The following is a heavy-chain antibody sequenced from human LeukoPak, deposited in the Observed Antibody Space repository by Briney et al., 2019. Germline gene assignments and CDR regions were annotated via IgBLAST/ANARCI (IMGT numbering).Heavy chain of an antibody. V-gene: IGHV1-2*06. CDR1: GGTFSSYA. CDR2: INPNSGDT. CDR3: ARDYCSSTSCLFDY. J-gene: IGHJ4*02. Sequence: GSVKVSCKASGGTFSSYAISWVRQAPGQGLEWMGRINPNSGDTNNAQKFQGRVTMTRDTSISTAYMDLSRLTSDDTAVYYCARDYCSSTSCLFDYWGQGTLVTVSS. D-gene: IGHD2-2*01.